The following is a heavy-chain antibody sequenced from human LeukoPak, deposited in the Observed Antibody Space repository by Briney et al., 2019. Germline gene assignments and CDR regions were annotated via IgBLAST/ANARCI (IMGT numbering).Heavy chain of an antibody. D-gene: IGHD2-8*01. CDR2: ISASGGDT. Sequence: GGSLRLSCAASGFTFSSYDMSWVRQAPGKGLEWVSGISASGGDTFYADSVKGRFTISRDNSKNTLSLQMNSLRVEDTAIYYCAKDVRRCNGACTWGQGTLVTVSS. CDR3: AKDVRRCNGACT. CDR1: GFTFSSYD. J-gene: IGHJ5*02. V-gene: IGHV3-23*01.